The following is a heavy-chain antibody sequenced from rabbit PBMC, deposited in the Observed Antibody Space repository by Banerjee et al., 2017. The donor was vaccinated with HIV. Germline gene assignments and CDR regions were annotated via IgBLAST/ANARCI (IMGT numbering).Heavy chain of an antibody. J-gene: IGHJ4*01. CDR2: INAVTGKA. D-gene: IGHD6-1*01. CDR3: ARDTTETVGYAFDL. Sequence: QEQLVESGGGLVKPGASLTLTCKASGFSFSNKAVMCWVRQAPGKGLEWIACINAVTGKAVYASWAKGRFTFSKTSSTMVTLQLTSLTAADTATYFCARDTTETVGYAFDLWGPGTLVTVS. V-gene: IGHV1S45*01. CDR1: GFSFSNKAV.